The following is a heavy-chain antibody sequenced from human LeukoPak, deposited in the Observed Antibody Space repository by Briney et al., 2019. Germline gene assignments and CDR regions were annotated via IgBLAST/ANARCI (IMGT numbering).Heavy chain of an antibody. CDR3: ARLISSGWYVVEY. CDR2: IFPGDSYT. D-gene: IGHD6-19*01. J-gene: IGHJ4*02. Sequence: GESLKISCKGSGYSFTSYWIGWVRQMPGKGLEWMGIIFPGDSYTKYSPSFQGQVTISADKSISTAYLQWSSLKASDTAMYYCARLISSGWYVVEYWGQGTLVTVSS. CDR1: GYSFTSYW. V-gene: IGHV5-51*01.